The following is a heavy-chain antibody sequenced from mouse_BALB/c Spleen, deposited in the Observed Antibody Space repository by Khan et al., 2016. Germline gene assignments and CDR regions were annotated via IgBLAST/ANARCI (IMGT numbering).Heavy chain of an antibody. CDR1: GYSFPGYN. V-gene: IGHV1-39*01. Sequence: VQLQQSGPELAKPGASVTLSCKASGYSFPGYNMNWVPPRTGQCLEWIGNIDPYYGRTYYHQKFKGKATLTVATSSSTAYMQLKSLTSEDSAVYDGARIHYYGNYVDYWGQGTSVTVSA. J-gene: IGHJ4*01. D-gene: IGHD2-1*01. CDR2: IDPYYGRT. CDR3: ARIHYYGNYVDY.